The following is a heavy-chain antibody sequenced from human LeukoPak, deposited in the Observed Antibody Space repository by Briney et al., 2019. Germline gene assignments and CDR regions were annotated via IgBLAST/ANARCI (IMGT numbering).Heavy chain of an antibody. D-gene: IGHD3-3*01. V-gene: IGHV3-23*01. CDR2: ISGSGGGT. CDR1: GFTFSNYA. J-gene: IGHJ4*02. Sequence: GGSLRLSCAASGFTFSNYAMNWVRQAPGKGLEWVSTISGSGGGTYYADSVKGRFTIPRDNSKNTLYLQMNSLRAEDTAVYYCARGPYYDFWSGYSEYYFDYWGQGTLVTVSS. CDR3: ARGPYYDFWSGYSEYYFDY.